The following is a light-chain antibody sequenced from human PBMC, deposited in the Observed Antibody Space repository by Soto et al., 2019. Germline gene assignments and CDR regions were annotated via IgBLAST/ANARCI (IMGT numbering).Light chain of an antibody. V-gene: IGKV3-20*01. J-gene: IGKJ5*01. CDR3: QHYHGWPIT. CDR2: GAS. Sequence: EMVLTQSPGALSLSPGERATLSCGASQSVSSSYLAWYQQKPGQAPRLLIYGASSRATGIPDRFSGSGSGTDFTLTISRLEPEDFAVYYCQHYHGWPITFGQGTRLEIK. CDR1: QSVSSSY.